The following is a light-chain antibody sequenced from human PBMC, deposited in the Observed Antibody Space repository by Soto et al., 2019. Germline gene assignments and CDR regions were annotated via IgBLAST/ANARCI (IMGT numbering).Light chain of an antibody. CDR1: SGHSSYI. Sequence: QSVLTQSSSASASLGSSVKLTCTLSSGHSSYIIAWHQQQPGKAPRYLMKLEGSGSYNKGSGVPDRFSGSSSGADRYLTISNLQFEDEADYYRETFDSNILVFGGGTKLTVL. CDR3: ETFDSNILV. CDR2: LEGSGSY. V-gene: IGLV4-60*02. J-gene: IGLJ2*01.